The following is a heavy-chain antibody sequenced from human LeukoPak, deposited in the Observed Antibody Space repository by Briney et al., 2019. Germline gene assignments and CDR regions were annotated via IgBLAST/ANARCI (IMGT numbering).Heavy chain of an antibody. Sequence: GRSLRLSCAASGSTFSSYGMHWVRQAPGKGLEWVAVISYDGSNKYYADSVKGRFTISRDNSKNTLYLQMNSLRAEDTAVYYCAKDFPRNYDFWSGHAPSGYFDYWGQGTLVTVSS. V-gene: IGHV3-30*18. D-gene: IGHD3-3*01. CDR3: AKDFPRNYDFWSGHAPSGYFDY. J-gene: IGHJ4*02. CDR1: GSTFSSYG. CDR2: ISYDGSNK.